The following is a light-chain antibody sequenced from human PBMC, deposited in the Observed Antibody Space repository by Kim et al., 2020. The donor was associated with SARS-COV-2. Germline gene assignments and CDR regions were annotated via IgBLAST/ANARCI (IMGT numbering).Light chain of an antibody. CDR3: SSYTSSSWV. CDR2: DVS. V-gene: IGLV2-14*03. J-gene: IGLJ3*02. CDR1: SSDVGGYNY. Sequence: QSALTQPASVSGSPGQSITISCTGTSSDVGGYNYVSWYQQHPGKAPNLMIYDVSNRPSGVSNRFSGSKSGNTASLTISGLQAEDEADYYCSSYTSSSWVFGGGTQLTVL.